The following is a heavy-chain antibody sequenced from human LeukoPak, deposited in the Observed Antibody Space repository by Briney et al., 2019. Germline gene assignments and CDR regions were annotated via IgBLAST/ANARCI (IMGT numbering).Heavy chain of an antibody. CDR3: ARGDYYGSGSYTFDY. CDR1: GYTLTELS. J-gene: IGHJ4*02. V-gene: IGHV1-24*01. Sequence: ASVKVSCKVSGYTLTELSMHWVRQAPGKGLEWMGGFDPEDGETIYAQKFQGRVTMTRDTSTSTVYMELSSLRSEDTAVYYCARGDYYGSGSYTFDYWGQGTLVTVSS. CDR2: FDPEDGET. D-gene: IGHD3-10*01.